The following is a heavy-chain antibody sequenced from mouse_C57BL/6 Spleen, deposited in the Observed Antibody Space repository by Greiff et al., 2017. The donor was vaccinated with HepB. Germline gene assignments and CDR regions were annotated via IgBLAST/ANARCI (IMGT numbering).Heavy chain of an antibody. Sequence: EVKLVESGGGLVQPGGSMKLSCVASGFTFSNYWMNWVRQSPEKGLEWVAQIRLKSDNYATHYAESVKGRFTISRDDSKSSVYLQMNNLRAEDTGIYYCTIYYDYLAWFAYWGQGTLVTVSA. V-gene: IGHV6-3*01. J-gene: IGHJ3*01. CDR2: IRLKSDNYAT. CDR1: GFTFSNYW. D-gene: IGHD2-4*01. CDR3: TIYYDYLAWFAY.